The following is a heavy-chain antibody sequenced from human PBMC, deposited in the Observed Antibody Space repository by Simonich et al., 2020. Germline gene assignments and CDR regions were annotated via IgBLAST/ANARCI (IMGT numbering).Heavy chain of an antibody. D-gene: IGHD1-26*01. CDR2: ISENGRKK. J-gene: IGHJ3*02. CDR1: GFTFSSYA. Sequence: QVQLVESGGGVVQPGRSLRLSCAASGFTFSSYAMHWVRQAPCKGLEWVAVISENGRKKNYADSVKGRFTISRDNSKNTLYLQMNSLRAEDTAVYYCAREGAGNDAFDIWGQGTMVTVSS. CDR3: AREGAGNDAFDI. V-gene: IGHV3-30*07.